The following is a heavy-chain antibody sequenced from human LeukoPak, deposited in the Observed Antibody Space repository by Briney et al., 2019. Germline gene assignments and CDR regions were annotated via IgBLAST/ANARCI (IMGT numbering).Heavy chain of an antibody. CDR2: INHSGST. Sequence: SETLSLTCAVYGGSFSGYYWSWIRQSPGKGLEWIGEINHSGSTNYNPSLKSRATISVDTSKNQFSLKLSSVTAADTAVYYCARGRNDYGNYRFGYWGQGTLVTVSS. D-gene: IGHD4-11*01. CDR1: GGSFSGYY. J-gene: IGHJ4*02. CDR3: ARGRNDYGNYRFGY. V-gene: IGHV4-34*01.